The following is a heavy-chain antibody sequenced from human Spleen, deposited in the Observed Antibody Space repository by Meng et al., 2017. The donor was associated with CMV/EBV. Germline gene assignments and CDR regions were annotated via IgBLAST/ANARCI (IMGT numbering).Heavy chain of an antibody. J-gene: IGHJ5*02. Sequence: ASVKVSCKASNYTFIDRHIHWVRQAPGQGLEWMGIINPSGGSTSYAQKFQGRVTMTRDTSTSTVYMELSSLRSEDTAVYYCARRGASMVSSYNWFDPWGQGTLVTVSS. D-gene: IGHD3-10*01. V-gene: IGHV1-46*01. CDR1: NYTFIDRH. CDR3: ARRGASMVSSYNWFDP. CDR2: INPSGGST.